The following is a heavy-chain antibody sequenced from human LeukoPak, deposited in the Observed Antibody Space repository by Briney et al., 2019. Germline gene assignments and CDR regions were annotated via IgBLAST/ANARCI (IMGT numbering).Heavy chain of an antibody. CDR3: ARDRTTHDAFDI. CDR2: IIWNGDAT. D-gene: IGHD1-7*01. J-gene: IGHJ3*02. Sequence: GGSLRLSCVGSGFNFDDYGMSWVRQVPGKGLEWVSTIIWNGDATSYADSVKGRFIISRDNANNSLYLQMHSLRVEDTALYYCARDRTTHDAFDIWGQGTLVTVSS. V-gene: IGHV3-20*04. CDR1: GFNFDDYG.